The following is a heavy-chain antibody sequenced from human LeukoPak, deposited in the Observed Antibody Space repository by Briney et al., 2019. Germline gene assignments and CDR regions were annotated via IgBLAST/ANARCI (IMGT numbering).Heavy chain of an antibody. CDR3: ARDLSLIALTD. CDR1: GFTFSSYA. Sequence: GGSLRLSCAASGFTFSSYAMHWVRQAPGKGLEWVAVISYDGSNKYYADSVKGRFTISRGNSKNTVYLQMNSLRAEDTAVYYCARDLSLIALTDWGQGTLVTVSS. J-gene: IGHJ4*02. D-gene: IGHD3-22*01. V-gene: IGHV3-30*04. CDR2: ISYDGSNK.